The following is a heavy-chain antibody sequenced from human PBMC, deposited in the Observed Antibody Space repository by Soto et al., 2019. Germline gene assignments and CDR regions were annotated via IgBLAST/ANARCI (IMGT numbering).Heavy chain of an antibody. V-gene: IGHV3-74*01. CDR1: GFTFSSYW. D-gene: IGHD6-13*01. CDR2: INSDGSST. Sequence: GGSLRLSCAASGFTFSSYWMHWVRQAPGKGLVWVSRINSDGSSTSYADSVKGRFTISRDNAKNTLYLQMNSLRAEDTAAYYCARASSSWYGGGFDYWGQGTLVTVSS. CDR3: ARASSSWYGGGFDY. J-gene: IGHJ4*02.